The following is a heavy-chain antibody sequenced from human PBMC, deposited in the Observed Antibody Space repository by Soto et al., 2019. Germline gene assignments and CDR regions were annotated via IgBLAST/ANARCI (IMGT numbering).Heavy chain of an antibody. Sequence: SGGSLRLSCAASGFTFSSYWMHWVRQAPGKGLVWVSRIQTDGRNANYAESVRGRFTISRDNAQNTVFLQMSSLRAEDTAVYYCARGIRNYYGMDVWGQGTTVTVSS. J-gene: IGHJ6*02. V-gene: IGHV3-74*01. CDR2: IQTDGRNA. D-gene: IGHD1-20*01. CDR1: GFTFSSYW. CDR3: ARGIRNYYGMDV.